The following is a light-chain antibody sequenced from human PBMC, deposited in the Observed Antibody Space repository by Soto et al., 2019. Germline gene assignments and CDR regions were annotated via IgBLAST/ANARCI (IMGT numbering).Light chain of an antibody. CDR3: QQYAGSPT. CDR2: GAS. J-gene: IGKJ1*01. V-gene: IGKV3-20*01. Sequence: EIVLTQSPGTLSLSPGERATLSCRASQSVSSSYLAWYQQKPGQAPRLLIYGASSRATGIPDRFSGSGSGTDFTLTISRLEPEDFAVYYCQQYAGSPTFGQGTKVDIK. CDR1: QSVSSSY.